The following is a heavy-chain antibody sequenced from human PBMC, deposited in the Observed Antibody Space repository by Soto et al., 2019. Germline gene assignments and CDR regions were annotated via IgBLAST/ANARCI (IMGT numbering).Heavy chain of an antibody. CDR3: AKDGGPAFTFDH. D-gene: IGHD6-25*01. V-gene: IGHV1-2*02. CDR1: GYTFSGHY. CDR2: INPKTGGT. Sequence: VQLEQSGAEVKKPGASVKVSCKASGYTFSGHYMHWVRQAPGQAPEWMGWINPKTGGTKFAPKFQGGVIVTRDTAISTVYMEIFGLTSDDSAVYYCAKDGGPAFTFDHWGLGTLVIVSS. J-gene: IGHJ4*02.